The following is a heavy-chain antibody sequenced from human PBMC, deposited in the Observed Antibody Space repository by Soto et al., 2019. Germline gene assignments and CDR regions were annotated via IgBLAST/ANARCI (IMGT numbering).Heavy chain of an antibody. Sequence: QVQLVESGGGVVQPGRSLRLSCADSGFTFSSSGMHWVRQAPGKGLEWVAVTSFDGSSGYYADSVRGRFTISRDNSNNTLYLQTNSLRAEDTPVYYYAKSPPAVAGYFDYWGQGTLVTVSS. CDR3: AKSPPAVAGYFDY. J-gene: IGHJ4*02. CDR2: TSFDGSSG. V-gene: IGHV3-30*18. CDR1: GFTFSSSG. D-gene: IGHD6-19*01.